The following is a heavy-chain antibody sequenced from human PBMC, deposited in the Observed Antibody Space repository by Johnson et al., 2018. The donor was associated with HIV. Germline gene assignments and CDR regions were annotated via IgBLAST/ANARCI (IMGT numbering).Heavy chain of an antibody. CDR1: GFTFSSYA. V-gene: IGHV3-30*04. D-gene: IGHD2-2*01. Sequence: QVQLVESGGGVVQPGRSLRLSCAASGFTFSSYAMHWVRQAPGKGLEWVALISYDGTNKYYADSAKGRFTISRDNSRNTLFLQMNSLRVEDTAVYYCAKTAAADAFDIWGQGTMVTVSS. CDR2: ISYDGTNK. J-gene: IGHJ3*02. CDR3: AKTAAADAFDI.